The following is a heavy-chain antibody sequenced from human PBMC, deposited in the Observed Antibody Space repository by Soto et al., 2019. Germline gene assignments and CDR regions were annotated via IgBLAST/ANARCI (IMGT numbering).Heavy chain of an antibody. CDR3: ARAPLCGGSCYQPDPRSWFDP. CDR1: GFTFSSYS. Sequence: PGGSLRLSCAASGFTFSSYSMNWVRQAPGKGLEWVSSISSSSSYIYYADSVKGRFTISRDNAKNSLYLQMNSLRAEDTAVYYCARAPLCGGSCYQPDPRSWFDPWGQGTLVTVSS. D-gene: IGHD2-15*01. V-gene: IGHV3-21*01. J-gene: IGHJ5*02. CDR2: ISSSSSYI.